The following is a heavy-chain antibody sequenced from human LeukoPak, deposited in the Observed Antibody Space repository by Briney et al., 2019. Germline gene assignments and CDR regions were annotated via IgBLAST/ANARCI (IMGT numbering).Heavy chain of an antibody. CDR1: GGSISSGDYY. CDR3: ARDRGMVREKMGAFDI. D-gene: IGHD3-10*01. CDR2: IYYSGST. Sequence: SETLSLTXTVSGGSISSGDYYWSWIRQPPGQGLEWIGYIYYSGSTNYNPSLKSRVTISVDTSKNQFSLKLSSVTAADTAVYYCARDRGMVREKMGAFDIWGQGTMVTVSS. J-gene: IGHJ3*02. V-gene: IGHV4-61*08.